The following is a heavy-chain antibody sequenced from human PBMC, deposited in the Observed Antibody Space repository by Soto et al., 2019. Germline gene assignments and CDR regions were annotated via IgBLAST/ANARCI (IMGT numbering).Heavy chain of an antibody. CDR1: EFTFRSYG. CDR3: ANSPTPEVDGLYYFDF. V-gene: IGHV3-30*18. D-gene: IGHD5-12*01. Sequence: HPGGSLRLSCAASEFTFRSYGMHWVRQAPGKGLEWVATISYEGRKKYFADSVKGRFTISRDNSKNTLYLQMDSLRGEDTAVYFCANSPTPEVDGLYYFDFWGQGTLVTVSS. J-gene: IGHJ4*02. CDR2: ISYEGRKK.